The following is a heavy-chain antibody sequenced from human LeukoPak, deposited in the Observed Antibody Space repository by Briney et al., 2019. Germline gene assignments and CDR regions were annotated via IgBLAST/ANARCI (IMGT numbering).Heavy chain of an antibody. V-gene: IGHV3-23*01. CDR3: ARGGSPLIHYFDY. CDR2: ISGSGGST. J-gene: IGHJ4*02. CDR1: GFTFSSYA. Sequence: GGSLRLSCAASGFTFSSYAMSGVRQAPGKGLDWVSAISGSGGSTYYADSVKGRFTISRDNSKNTLYLQMNSLRAEDTAVYYCARGGSPLIHYFDYWGQGTLVTVSS. D-gene: IGHD3-10*01.